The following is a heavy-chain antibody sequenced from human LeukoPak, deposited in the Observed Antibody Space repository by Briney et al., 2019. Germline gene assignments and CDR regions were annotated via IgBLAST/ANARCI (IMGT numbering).Heavy chain of an antibody. CDR3: ARVGVRGVITSFDF. CDR1: GGSINSNTYY. Sequence: SETLSLTCTVSGGSINSNTYYWGWIRQPPGKGLEWIGSIYYSGSTYYNPSLKSRVTISVDKSQNQFSLQLSSVTAADTAVYYCARVGVRGVITSFDFWSQGTLVTVSS. J-gene: IGHJ4*02. V-gene: IGHV4-39*07. D-gene: IGHD3-10*01. CDR2: IYYSGST.